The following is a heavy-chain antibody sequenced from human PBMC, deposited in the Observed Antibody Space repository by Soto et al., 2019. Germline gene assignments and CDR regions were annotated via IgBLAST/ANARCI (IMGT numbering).Heavy chain of an antibody. V-gene: IGHV1-3*01. CDR3: AREWGTGYCSSTSCYTDPSLFDY. D-gene: IGHD2-2*02. Sequence: ASVKVSCKASGYTFTSYAMHWVRQAPGQRLEWMGWINAGNGNTKYSQKFQGRVTITRDTSASTAYMELSSLRPEDTAVYYCAREWGTGYCSSTSCYTDPSLFDYWGQGTLVTVS. CDR2: INAGNGNT. J-gene: IGHJ4*02. CDR1: GYTFTSYA.